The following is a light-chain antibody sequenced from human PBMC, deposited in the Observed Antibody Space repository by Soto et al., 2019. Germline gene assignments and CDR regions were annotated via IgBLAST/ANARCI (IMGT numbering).Light chain of an antibody. CDR3: QQYDSPPRT. CDR2: GAS. Sequence: ENVLTQSPGTLSLSPGERATLSCRASQSISSSYLAWYQQKPGQAPRLLIYGASSRATGIPDRFSGSGSGTDFTLTISRLEPEDFAVYYCQQYDSPPRTFGQGTKVEIK. J-gene: IGKJ1*01. CDR1: QSISSSY. V-gene: IGKV3-20*01.